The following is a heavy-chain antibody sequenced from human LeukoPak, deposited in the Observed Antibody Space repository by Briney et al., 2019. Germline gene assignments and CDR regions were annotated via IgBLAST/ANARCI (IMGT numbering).Heavy chain of an antibody. D-gene: IGHD3-10*01. J-gene: IGHJ4*02. V-gene: IGHV3-30*02. CDR3: AKDRSTMVRGVIGRPYYFDY. CDR2: IHYDGSNE. Sequence: GGSLRLSCAASEFTFKSFGMHWVRQAPGKGLEWVTFIHYDGSNEYYADSVKGRFTISRDNSKNTLYLQMNSLRAEDTAVYYCAKDRSTMVRGVIGRPYYFDYWGQGTLVTVSS. CDR1: EFTFKSFG.